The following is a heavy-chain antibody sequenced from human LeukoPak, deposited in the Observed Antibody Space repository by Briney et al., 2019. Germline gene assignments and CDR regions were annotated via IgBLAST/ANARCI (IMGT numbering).Heavy chain of an antibody. CDR1: GFTFSNFA. D-gene: IGHD1-26*01. CDR3: ARKPRVGATLDY. V-gene: IGHV3-23*01. CDR2: VSSDGINT. Sequence: GGSLRLSCSASGFTFSNFAMSWVRQAPGKGLEWVSAVSSDGINTYYTDSLKGRFTISRDNSKNTVFLQMHSLTAEDTAVYYCARKPRVGATLDYWGQGTLVTVSS. J-gene: IGHJ4*02.